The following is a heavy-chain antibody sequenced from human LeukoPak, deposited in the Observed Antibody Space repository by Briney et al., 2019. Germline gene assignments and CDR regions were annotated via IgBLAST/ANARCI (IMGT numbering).Heavy chain of an antibody. CDR3: ARDLEAANTYYFDY. V-gene: IGHV3-48*03. CDR1: GFTFSIYE. Sequence: GGSLRLSCAASGFTFSIYEMNWVRQAPGKGLEWVSYISSSRSNTIYYADSVKGRFTISRDDAKNSLYLQMNSLRAEDTAVYYCARDLEAANTYYFDYWGQGTMVTVSS. J-gene: IGHJ4*02. D-gene: IGHD6-13*01. CDR2: ISSSRSNTI.